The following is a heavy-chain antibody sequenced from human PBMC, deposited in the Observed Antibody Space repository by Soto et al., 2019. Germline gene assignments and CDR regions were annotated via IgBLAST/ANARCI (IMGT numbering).Heavy chain of an antibody. J-gene: IGHJ6*03. CDR3: ARDLGVYCGIDSSPRDV. D-gene: IGHD2-21*02. Sequence: SETLSLTCTVSGGSISGYYWSWIRQPPGKGLEWIGYMYNTGSTVYNPSFKSRVTISVDTSKNQFSLKLNSVTAADTAVYYCARDLGVYCGIDSSPRDVWGKGTRVTVP. CDR1: GGSISGYY. V-gene: IGHV4-59*01. CDR2: MYNTGST.